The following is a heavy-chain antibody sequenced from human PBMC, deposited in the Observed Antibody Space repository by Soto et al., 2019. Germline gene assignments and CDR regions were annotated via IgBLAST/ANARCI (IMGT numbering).Heavy chain of an antibody. CDR3: ARVEGKSAGPPPDYYYYYGMDV. Sequence: QVQLVQSGAEVKKPGSSVKVSCKASGGTFSSYAISWVRQAPGQGLEWMGGIIPIFGTANYAQKFQGRVTITADESTSTAYMELSSLRSEDTAVYYCARVEGKSAGPPPDYYYYYGMDVWGQGTTVTVSS. J-gene: IGHJ6*02. V-gene: IGHV1-69*12. CDR1: GGTFSSYA. CDR2: IIPIFGTA. D-gene: IGHD3-10*01.